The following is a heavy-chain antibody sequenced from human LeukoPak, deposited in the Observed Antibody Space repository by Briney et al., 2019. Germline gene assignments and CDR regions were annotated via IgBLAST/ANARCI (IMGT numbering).Heavy chain of an antibody. V-gene: IGHV3-30*02. CDR1: GFTFSSNG. Sequence: GGSLRLSCAASGFTFSSNGMHWVRQAPGKGLEWVAFIRYDGSNKNYADSVRGRITISRDNSKNTLYLQMNSLRAEDTAVYYCAKDAGYYYYMDVXXXGXTVTVSS. CDR3: AKDAGYYYYMDV. J-gene: IGHJ6*03. CDR2: IRYDGSNK. D-gene: IGHD6-13*01.